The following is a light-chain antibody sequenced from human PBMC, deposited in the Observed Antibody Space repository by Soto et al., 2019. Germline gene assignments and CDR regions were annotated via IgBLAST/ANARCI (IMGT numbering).Light chain of an antibody. V-gene: IGLV2-14*01. CDR2: EVS. CDR3: SSYTSSSTYV. CDR1: SSDVGGYNY. Sequence: QSVLTQPASVSGSPGQSITISCTGTSSDVGGYNYFSWYQQHPGKAPKLMIYEVSNRPSGVSNRFSGSKSGNTASLTISGLQAEDEADYYCSSYTSSSTYVFGTGTKLTVL. J-gene: IGLJ1*01.